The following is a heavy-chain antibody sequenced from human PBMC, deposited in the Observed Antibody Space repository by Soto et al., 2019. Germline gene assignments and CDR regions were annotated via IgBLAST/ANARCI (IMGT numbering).Heavy chain of an antibody. V-gene: IGHV4-30-2*01. Sequence: QLLLQESGSGLVKPSQTLSLTCAVSGGSISSGGYSWSWTRQPPGKGLEWIGYIYHSGSTYYNPSLKSRVTISVDRSKNQFSLKLSSVTAXXXAVYXXARGLXXXXXXXXXXAMDXWGQGTLVTVSS. CDR1: GGSISSGGYS. CDR2: IYHSGST. J-gene: IGHJ5*02. CDR3: ARGLXXXXXXXXXXAMDX.